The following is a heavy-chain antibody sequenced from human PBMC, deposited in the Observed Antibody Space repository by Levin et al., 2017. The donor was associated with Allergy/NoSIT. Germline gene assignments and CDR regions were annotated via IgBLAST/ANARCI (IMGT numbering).Heavy chain of an antibody. CDR1: GISVSSYD. J-gene: IGHJ4*02. CDR3: ARRFDF. Sequence: GESLKISCAASGISVSSYDMNWVRQAPGKGLEWVSYISSSGSNIYYADSVKGRFTISRDNTQNSLYLQMNSLRVEDTAVYYWARRFDFWGQGTLVTVSS. CDR2: ISSSGSNI. V-gene: IGHV3-48*03.